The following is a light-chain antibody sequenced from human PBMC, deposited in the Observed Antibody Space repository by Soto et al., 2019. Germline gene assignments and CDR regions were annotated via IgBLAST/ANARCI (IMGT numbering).Light chain of an antibody. CDR1: SSDVGGYNY. V-gene: IGLV2-14*01. Sequence: QSVLTQPASVSGPPGQSITISCTGTSSDVGGYNYVSWYQQYPGKAPKLMIYEVSDRPSGVSDRFSGSKSGNTASLTISGLQAEDEADYYCSSYRSSSTLYVFGTGTKVTVL. J-gene: IGLJ1*01. CDR2: EVS. CDR3: SSYRSSSTLYV.